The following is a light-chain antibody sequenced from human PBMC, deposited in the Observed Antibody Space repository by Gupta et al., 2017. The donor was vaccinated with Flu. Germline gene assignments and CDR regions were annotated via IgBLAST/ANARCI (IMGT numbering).Light chain of an antibody. CDR1: SSHIGINT. CDR2: SNN. Sequence: QSVLPQPPSASGTPGQRITISCSGRSSHIGINTANWYQHLPGMAPKVLSYSNNQRPSGVPDRFSGSKSGTSASLAISGLQSEDEADYYCAVWDDSLNGYVFGTGTTVTVL. J-gene: IGLJ1*01. V-gene: IGLV1-44*01. CDR3: AVWDDSLNGYV.